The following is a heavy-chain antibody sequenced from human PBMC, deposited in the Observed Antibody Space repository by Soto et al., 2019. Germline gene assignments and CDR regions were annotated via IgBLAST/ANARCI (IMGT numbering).Heavy chain of an antibody. D-gene: IGHD2-15*01. CDR1: GDSISSSY. J-gene: IGHJ6*03. CDR2: IHYRGGT. Sequence: SETLSLTCTVSGDSISSSYWSWLRQPPGKGLEWIGYIHYRGGTNYSPSLQSRAAILVDMSKNQFSLKLSSVTAADSAVYYCARVSRAAATQFYYYYMDVWGKGTTVTVSS. V-gene: IGHV4-59*12. CDR3: ARVSRAAATQFYYYYMDV.